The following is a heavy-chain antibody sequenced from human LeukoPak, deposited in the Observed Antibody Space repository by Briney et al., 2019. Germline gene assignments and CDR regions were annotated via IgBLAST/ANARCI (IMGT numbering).Heavy chain of an antibody. CDR2: IYHSGST. CDR1: GGSISSSTYY. CDR3: ARIYSSSWFLNWFDP. D-gene: IGHD6-13*01. J-gene: IGHJ5*02. V-gene: IGHV4-39*07. Sequence: SETLSLTCSVSGGSISSSTYYWGWIRQPPGKGLECIGTIYHSGSTYYNPSLKSRVTISVDTSKNQFSLKLNSVTAADTAVYYCARIYSSSWFLNWFDPWGQGTLVTVSS.